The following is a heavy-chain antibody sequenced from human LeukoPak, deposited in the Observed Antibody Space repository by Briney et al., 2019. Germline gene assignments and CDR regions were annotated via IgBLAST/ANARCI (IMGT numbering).Heavy chain of an antibody. CDR3: ATDPYSGSYGGWYFDL. J-gene: IGHJ2*01. Sequence: EASVKVSCKVSGYTLTELSMHWVRQAPGKGLEWMGGFDPEDGETIYAQKFQGRVTMTEDTSTDTAYMELSSQRSEDTAVYYCATDPYSGSYGGWYFDLWGRGTLVTVSS. D-gene: IGHD1-26*01. CDR1: GYTLTELS. CDR2: FDPEDGET. V-gene: IGHV1-24*01.